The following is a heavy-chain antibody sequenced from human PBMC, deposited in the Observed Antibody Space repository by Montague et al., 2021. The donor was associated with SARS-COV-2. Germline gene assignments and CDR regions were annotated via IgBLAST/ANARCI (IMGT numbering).Heavy chain of an antibody. Sequence: SLRLSCAASGFTFSAYWMHWVRQAPGQGLEWVARIRADGTTTNYAVSVKGRFTISRDNAQDTVYLHMTTLTAEDTAVYYCVRAFSNSFKWFDPWGQGTLVTVSS. CDR2: IRADGTTT. CDR3: VRAFSNSFKWFDP. D-gene: IGHD6-13*01. J-gene: IGHJ5*02. CDR1: GFTFSAYW. V-gene: IGHV3-74*01.